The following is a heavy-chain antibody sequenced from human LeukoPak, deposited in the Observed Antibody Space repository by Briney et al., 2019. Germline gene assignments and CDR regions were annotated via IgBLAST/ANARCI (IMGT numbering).Heavy chain of an antibody. V-gene: IGHV3-72*01. D-gene: IGHD1-26*01. CDR1: GFTFSDHA. J-gene: IGHJ3*02. CDR2: CRGKTNSYST. CDR3: VRRRVGVAPASDM. Sequence: PGGSLRLSCAAFGFTFSDHAMDWVRQAPGEWLEWVARCRGKTNSYSTEYAASVNGRFTISRDDSKNSLYLQMNSLKTEDTAVYYCVRRRVGVAPASDMWGQGTTVTVSS.